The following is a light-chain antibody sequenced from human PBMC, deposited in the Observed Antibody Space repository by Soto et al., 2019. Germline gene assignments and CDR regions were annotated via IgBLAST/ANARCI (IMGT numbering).Light chain of an antibody. CDR2: DVT. CDR1: NSKIGSHNY. V-gene: IGLV2-11*01. J-gene: IGLJ1*01. Sequence: QSALTQPRSVSGSPGQAVTVSCTGTNSKIGSHNYVSWYQQRPGKAPKLMIHDVTERPSGVPDRFSGSKSGNTASLTISGLQAEDEAEYFCCSFAGGLFVFGTGTKVTVL. CDR3: CSFAGGLFV.